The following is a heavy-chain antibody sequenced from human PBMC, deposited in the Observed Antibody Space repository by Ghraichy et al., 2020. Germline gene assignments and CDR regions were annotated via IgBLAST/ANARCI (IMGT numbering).Heavy chain of an antibody. CDR1: GGPVSSGSYY. D-gene: IGHD6-6*01. J-gene: IGHJ5*02. V-gene: IGHV4-61*01. CDR3: AREYSSYGFDP. CDR2: IYYIYSGST. Sequence: SETLSLTCTVSGGPVSSGSYYWSWIRQPPGKGLEWIGYIYYIYSGSTNYNPSLKSRVTISVDTSKNQFSLKLSSVTAADTAVYYCAREYSSYGFDPWGQGTLVTVSS.